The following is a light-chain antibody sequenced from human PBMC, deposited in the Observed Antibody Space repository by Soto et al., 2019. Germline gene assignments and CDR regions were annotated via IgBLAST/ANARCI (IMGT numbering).Light chain of an antibody. CDR2: EVN. J-gene: IGLJ3*02. Sequence: QSVLTQPPSASGSPGQSVTISCTGTSSDIGTHDYVSWYQQNPGKAPKLMLYEVNQRPSGVPDRFSGSKSGNTASLTVSGLQAEDEANYYCSSYAGGNNWVFGGGTQLTVL. CDR1: SSDIGTHDY. CDR3: SSYAGGNNWV. V-gene: IGLV2-8*01.